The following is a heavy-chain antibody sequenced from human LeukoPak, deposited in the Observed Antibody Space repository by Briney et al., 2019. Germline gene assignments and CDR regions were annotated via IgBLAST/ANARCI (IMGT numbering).Heavy chain of an antibody. CDR3: ASDPRNDILTGALES. V-gene: IGHV1-69*06. D-gene: IGHD3-9*01. CDR1: GGTFNIYA. J-gene: IGHJ4*02. Sequence: SVNVLCKASGGTFNIYAISWVRHAPGQGLEWMVGILPIFGTANYAQKFQHRVTITADISTSTACMGVSSLRSEDSAVYYCASDPRNDILTGALESWGEGTLVTVS. CDR2: ILPIFGTA.